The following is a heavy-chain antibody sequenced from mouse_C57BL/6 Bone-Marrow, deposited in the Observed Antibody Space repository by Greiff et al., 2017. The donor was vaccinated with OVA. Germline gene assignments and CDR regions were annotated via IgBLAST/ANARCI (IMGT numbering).Heavy chain of an antibody. J-gene: IGHJ3*01. Sequence: QVQLKQPGAELVKPGASVKLSCTASGYTFTSYWMHWVKQRPGQGLEWIGMIHPNSGSTNYNEKFKSKATLTVDKSSSTAYMQLSSLTSEDSAVYYCARYYGSSPFAYWGQGTLVTVSA. CDR2: IHPNSGST. CDR3: ARYYGSSPFAY. CDR1: GYTFTSYW. D-gene: IGHD1-1*01. V-gene: IGHV1-64*01.